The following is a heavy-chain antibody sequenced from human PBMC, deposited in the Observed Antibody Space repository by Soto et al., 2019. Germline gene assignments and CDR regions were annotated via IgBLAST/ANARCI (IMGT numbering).Heavy chain of an antibody. CDR3: SGGDCSSTSCYDAFDI. V-gene: IGHV3-23*01. CDR2: ISGSGGST. Sequence: GGSLRLSCAASGFTFSSYAMSWVRQAPGKGLEWVSAISGSGGSTYYADSVKGRFTISRDNSKNTLYLQMNSLRAEDTAVYYGSGGDCSSTSCYDAFDIWGQGTMVTVSS. J-gene: IGHJ3*02. CDR1: GFTFSSYA. D-gene: IGHD2-2*01.